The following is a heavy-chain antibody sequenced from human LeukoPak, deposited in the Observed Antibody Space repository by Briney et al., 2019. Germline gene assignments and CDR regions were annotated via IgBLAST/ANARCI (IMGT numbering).Heavy chain of an antibody. CDR1: GGSISSYY. V-gene: IGHV4-59*12. Sequence: PSETLSLTCTVSGGSISSYYWSWIRQPPGKGLEWIRYIYYSGSTYYNPSLKSRVTISVDKSKKQFSLKLSSVTAADTAVYYCASEYYYGSGSYFRPYYFDYWGQGTLVTVSS. J-gene: IGHJ4*02. CDR2: IYYSGST. D-gene: IGHD3-10*01. CDR3: ASEYYYGSGSYFRPYYFDY.